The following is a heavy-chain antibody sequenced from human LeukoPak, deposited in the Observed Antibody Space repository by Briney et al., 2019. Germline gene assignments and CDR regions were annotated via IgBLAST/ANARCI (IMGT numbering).Heavy chain of an antibody. V-gene: IGHV3-30*18. CDR3: AKDSDCGGVCYHFDS. CDR1: GFTFSSYG. CDR2: ISYDGSNK. D-gene: IGHD2-21*02. Sequence: PGGSLRLSCAASGFTFSSYGMHWVRQAPGKGLEWVAVISYDGSNKYYADSVKGRFTISRDNSKNTLYLQMSSLRAEDTAVYYCAKDSDCGGVCYHFDSWGQGNLVTVSS. J-gene: IGHJ4*02.